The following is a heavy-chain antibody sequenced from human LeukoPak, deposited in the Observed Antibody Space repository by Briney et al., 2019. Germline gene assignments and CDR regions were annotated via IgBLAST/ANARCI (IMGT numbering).Heavy chain of an antibody. J-gene: IGHJ6*02. Sequence: SETLSLTCTVSGGSISSYYWSWIRQPPGKGLEWIGYIYYSGSTNYNPSLKSRVTISVDTSKNQFSLKLSSVTAADTAVYYCARDYDFWSGAAYYYYGMDVWGQGTTVTVSS. CDR3: ARDYDFWSGAAYYYYGMDV. CDR2: IYYSGST. D-gene: IGHD3-3*01. V-gene: IGHV4-59*12. CDR1: GGSISSYY.